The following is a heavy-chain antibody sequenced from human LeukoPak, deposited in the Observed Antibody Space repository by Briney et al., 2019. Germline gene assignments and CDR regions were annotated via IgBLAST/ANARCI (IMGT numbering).Heavy chain of an antibody. J-gene: IGHJ4*02. D-gene: IGHD3-22*01. CDR3: AKDPDYYDSSGYYYGTLFDY. V-gene: IGHV3-23*01. Sequence: GGSLRLSRAASGFTFSSYAMSWVRQAPGKGLEWVSAISGSGGSTYYADSVKGRFTISRDNSKNTLYLQMNSLRAEDTAVYYCAKDPDYYDSSGYYYGTLFDYWGQGTLVTVSS. CDR2: ISGSGGST. CDR1: GFTFSSYA.